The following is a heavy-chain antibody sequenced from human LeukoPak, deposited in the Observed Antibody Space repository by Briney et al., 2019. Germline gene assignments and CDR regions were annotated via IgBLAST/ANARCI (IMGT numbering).Heavy chain of an antibody. CDR1: GFTFSSHW. D-gene: IGHD1-26*01. V-gene: IGHV3-74*01. CDR3: ARVPVGSYSFDY. J-gene: IGHJ4*02. CDR2: INTDGSTT. Sequence: GGSLRLSCAASGFTFSSHWMTWVRQAPGKGLVWVSRINTDGSTTSYVDSVKGRFTISRDNTKNTLYLHMNSLRAEDTAVYYCARVPVGSYSFDYWGQGTLVTVSS.